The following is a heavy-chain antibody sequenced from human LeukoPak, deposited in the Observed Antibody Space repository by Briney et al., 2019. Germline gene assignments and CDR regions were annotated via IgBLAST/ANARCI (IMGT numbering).Heavy chain of an antibody. CDR3: ARVRMDDAFDI. V-gene: IGHV4-34*01. CDR2: INHSGST. J-gene: IGHJ3*02. D-gene: IGHD2-15*01. CDR1: GGSFSGYY. Sequence: KPSETLSLTCAVYGGSFSGYYWSWIRQPPGKGLEWIGEINHSGSTNYNPSLKSRVTISVDTSKNQFSLKLSSVTAADTAVYYCARVRMDDAFDIWGQGTMVTVSS.